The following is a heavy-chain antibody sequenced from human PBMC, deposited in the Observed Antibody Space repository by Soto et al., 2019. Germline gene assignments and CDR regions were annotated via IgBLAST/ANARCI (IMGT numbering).Heavy chain of an antibody. V-gene: IGHV1-18*01. J-gene: IGHJ4*02. D-gene: IGHD6-19*01. CDR3: ARVGGLSGWYRVNFGDY. CDR1: VYPFTSYG. Sequence: QVPLVQSGAEVKKPGASVKVTCKASVYPFTSYGITWMRQAPGQGLDWRGWISAYNGNTNYAQKLQGRVTMPTDTSTSTAYMELRGLRSDDTAVYYCARVGGLSGWYRVNFGDYWGQGTLVTVSS. CDR2: ISAYNGNT.